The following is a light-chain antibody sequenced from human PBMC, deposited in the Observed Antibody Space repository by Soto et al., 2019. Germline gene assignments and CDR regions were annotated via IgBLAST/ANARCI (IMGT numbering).Light chain of an antibody. Sequence: EMVLTQSPVTLPLSPGERATLSCSASQSVRSNYLAWYQLKPGQAPRLIIYGASSRATDTTDRISGSGSGTYFRLTISSLETEDFAVYSCQQYGSPPPTFGQGTKVEIK. CDR1: QSVRSNY. J-gene: IGKJ1*01. CDR3: QQYGSPPPT. CDR2: GAS. V-gene: IGKV3-20*01.